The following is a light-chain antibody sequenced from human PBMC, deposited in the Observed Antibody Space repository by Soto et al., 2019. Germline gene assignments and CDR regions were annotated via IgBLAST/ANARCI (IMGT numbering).Light chain of an antibody. CDR1: LSVSSN. Sequence: EIVLTQSPATLSVSPGERATLSCRASLSVSSNLAWYQQKPGQAPRLLIYGASSRATDIPHRFSGSESGTDFTLTISRLEPEDFALYYCQQYLSLPVTFGQGTRLEIK. V-gene: IGKV3-20*01. CDR2: GAS. J-gene: IGKJ5*01. CDR3: QQYLSLPVT.